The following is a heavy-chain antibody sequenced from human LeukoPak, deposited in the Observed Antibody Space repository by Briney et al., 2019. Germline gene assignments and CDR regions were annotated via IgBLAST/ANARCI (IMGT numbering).Heavy chain of an antibody. CDR3: ARDKADRYFDWLYSLTGGDRFDAFDI. D-gene: IGHD3-9*01. Sequence: ASVKVSCKASGYTFTSYGISWVRQAPGQGLEWMGWISAYNGNINYAQKLQGRVTMTTDTSTSTAYMELRSLRSDDTAVYYCARDKADRYFDWLYSLTGGDRFDAFDIWGQGTMVTVSS. J-gene: IGHJ3*02. CDR2: ISAYNGNI. CDR1: GYTFTSYG. V-gene: IGHV1-18*01.